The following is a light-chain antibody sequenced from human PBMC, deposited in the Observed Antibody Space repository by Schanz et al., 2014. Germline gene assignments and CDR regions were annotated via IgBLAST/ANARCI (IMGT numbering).Light chain of an antibody. Sequence: QSVLTQPPSVSGAPGQRVTISCTGSSSNIGAGYVLHWYQQLPGTDPKLLIYGNSNRPSGVPDRFSGSRSGTSASLAISGLQSEDEADYYCATWDDSLNVWVFGGGTKLTVL. CDR1: SSNIGAGYV. J-gene: IGLJ3*02. CDR2: GNS. V-gene: IGLV1-40*01. CDR3: ATWDDSLNVWV.